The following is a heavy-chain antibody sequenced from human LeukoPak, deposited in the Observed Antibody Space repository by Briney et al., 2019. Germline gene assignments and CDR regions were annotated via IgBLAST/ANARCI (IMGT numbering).Heavy chain of an antibody. CDR1: GFTFSNYA. V-gene: IGHV3-30*18. J-gene: IGHJ4*02. Sequence: GGSLRLSCTASGFTFSNYAMHWVRRASGKGLEWVAGISYEGNNRYYADSVKGRFTISRDNHKNTVYLEMNSLRAEDTAVYYCAKGHYESAVRGGHLDYWGQGTLVTVSS. D-gene: IGHD3-3*01. CDR2: ISYEGNNR. CDR3: AKGHYESAVRGGHLDY.